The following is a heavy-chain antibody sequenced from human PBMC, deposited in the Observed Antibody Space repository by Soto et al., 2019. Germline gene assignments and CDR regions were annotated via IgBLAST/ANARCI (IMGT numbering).Heavy chain of an antibody. Sequence: ASVKVSCKASGGTFSSYAISWVRQAPGQGLEWMGGIIPIFGTANYAQKFQGRVTITADKSTSTAYMELSSLRSEDTAVYYCASRGYSGYDLRSYYYYYGMDVWGQGTTVTVSS. CDR1: GGTFSSYA. CDR3: ASRGYSGYDLRSYYYYYGMDV. V-gene: IGHV1-69*06. J-gene: IGHJ6*02. D-gene: IGHD5-12*01. CDR2: IIPIFGTA.